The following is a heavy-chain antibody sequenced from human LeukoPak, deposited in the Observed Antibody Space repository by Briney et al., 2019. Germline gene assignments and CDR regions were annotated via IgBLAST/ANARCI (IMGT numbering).Heavy chain of an antibody. V-gene: IGHV3-9*01. D-gene: IGHD6-13*01. J-gene: IGHJ4*02. CDR2: ISWNSGSI. CDR3: AKSGYSSSWYWVFDY. Sequence: GGSLRLSCAASGFTFDDYAMHWVRQAPGKGLEWVSGISWNSGSIGYADSVKGRFTISRDNAKNSLYLQMNSLRAEDTALYYCAKSGYSSSWYWVFDYWGQGTLVTVSS. CDR1: GFTFDDYA.